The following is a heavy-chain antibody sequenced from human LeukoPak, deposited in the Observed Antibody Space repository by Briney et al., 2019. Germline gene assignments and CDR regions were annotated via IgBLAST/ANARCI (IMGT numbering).Heavy chain of an antibody. CDR2: ISGSGENT. CDR1: GFTFSNYV. J-gene: IGHJ4*02. CDR3: AKGHYDYWSGYEVGYFDH. V-gene: IGHV3-23*01. D-gene: IGHD3-3*01. Sequence: GGSLRLSCAASGFTFSNYVMTWVRQAPGKGLEWVSSISGSGENTHYGDSVKGRFTISRDNSRKTLYLQMSSLRAEDTAVYFCAKGHYDYWSGYEVGYFDHWGQGTLVTVSS.